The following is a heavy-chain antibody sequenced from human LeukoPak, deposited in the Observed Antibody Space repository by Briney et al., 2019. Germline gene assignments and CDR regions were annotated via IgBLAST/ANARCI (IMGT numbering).Heavy chain of an antibody. CDR1: GFTSNSYG. V-gene: IGHV3-30*02. J-gene: IGHJ4*02. CDR3: AKVPHASVDY. CDR2: IRYDGSNK. Sequence: GGSLRLSCAASGFTSNSYGMHWVRQAPGKGLEWVAFIRYDGSNKYYADSVKGRFTISRDNSKNTLYLQMNSLRAEDTAVYYCAKVPHASVDYWGQGTLVTVSS.